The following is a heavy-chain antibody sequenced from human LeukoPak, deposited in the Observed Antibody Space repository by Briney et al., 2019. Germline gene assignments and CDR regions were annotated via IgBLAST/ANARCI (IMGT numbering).Heavy chain of an antibody. V-gene: IGHV1-2*02. CDR1: GYTFTGYY. CDR2: INPNSGGT. Sequence: GASVKVSCKASGYTFTGYYMHWVRQAPGQGLEWMGWINPNSGGTNYAQKIQGRVTMTTDTSTSTTYMDLRSLRPDDTAVYYCARDSGSSPGDYWGQGTLVTVSS. CDR3: ARDSGSSPGDY. D-gene: IGHD1-26*01. J-gene: IGHJ4*02.